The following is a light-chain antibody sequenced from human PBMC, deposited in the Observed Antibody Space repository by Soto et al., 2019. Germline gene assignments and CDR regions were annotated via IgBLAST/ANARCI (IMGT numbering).Light chain of an antibody. CDR3: QQSYSFPRT. J-gene: IGKJ4*02. CDR1: QGISSY. Sequence: AIRMTQSPSSLSASTGDRVTITCRASQGISSYLAWYQQKPGKAPKLLIYAASTLQSGVPSRFSGSGSGTDFTLTISCLQSEDFATYYCQQSYSFPRTFGRGTKVEIK. CDR2: AAS. V-gene: IGKV1-8*01.